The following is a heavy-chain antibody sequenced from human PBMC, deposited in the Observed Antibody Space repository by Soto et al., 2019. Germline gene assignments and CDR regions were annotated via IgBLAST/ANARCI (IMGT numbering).Heavy chain of an antibody. J-gene: IGHJ4*02. Sequence: SETLSLTCTVSDGSISSYYWSWIRQPPGKGLEWIGYIYYSGSTNYNPSLKSRVTISVDTSKNQFSLKLSSVTAADTAVYYCARFWRGYFDYWGQGTLVTVSS. CDR2: IYYSGST. D-gene: IGHD1-26*01. CDR3: ARFWRGYFDY. CDR1: DGSISSYY. V-gene: IGHV4-59*01.